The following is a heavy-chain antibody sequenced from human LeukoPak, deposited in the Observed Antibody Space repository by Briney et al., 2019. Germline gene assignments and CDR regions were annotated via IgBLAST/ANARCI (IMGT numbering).Heavy chain of an antibody. J-gene: IGHJ6*02. D-gene: IGHD1-1*01. CDR1: GFIVSSNY. CDR2: LYSGGSA. Sequence: PGGSLRLSCAASGFIVSSNYMNWVRQAPGKGLEWIAVLYSGGSAYYADSVKGRFTISRDNSKNTLYLQIYSLRAEDTAIYYCARDSETETGWYYYGMDLWGQGTTVTVSS. V-gene: IGHV3-53*01. CDR3: ARDSETETGWYYYGMDL.